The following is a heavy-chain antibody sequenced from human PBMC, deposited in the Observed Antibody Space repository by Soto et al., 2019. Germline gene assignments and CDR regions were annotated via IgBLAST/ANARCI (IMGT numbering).Heavy chain of an antibody. Sequence: QVQLVQSGAEVKKPGASVKVSCKASGYTFTSYDINWVRQATGQGLEWMGWMNPNSGNTGYAQKFQGRVTMTRNTSILTCYMELSSLRSEDTAVYYCARGGVFFFAAPTNPFDYWGQGTLVTVSS. CDR2: MNPNSGNT. V-gene: IGHV1-8*01. J-gene: IGHJ4*02. CDR1: GYTFTSYD. CDR3: ARGGVFFFAAPTNPFDY. D-gene: IGHD3-10*01.